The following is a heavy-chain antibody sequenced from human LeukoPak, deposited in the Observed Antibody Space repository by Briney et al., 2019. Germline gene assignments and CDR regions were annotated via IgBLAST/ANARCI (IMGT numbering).Heavy chain of an antibody. D-gene: IGHD4-17*01. CDR2: IYTSGST. J-gene: IGHJ6*03. Sequence: SETLSLTCTVSGGSISSYYWSWIRQPAGKGLEWIGRIYTSGSTNYNPSLKSRVTISVDTSKNQFSLKLSSVTAADTPVCYYGGIGALYRDYAYYYYMDVWGKGTTVTVSS. V-gene: IGHV4-4*07. CDR3: GGIGALYRDYAYYYYMDV. CDR1: GGSISSYY.